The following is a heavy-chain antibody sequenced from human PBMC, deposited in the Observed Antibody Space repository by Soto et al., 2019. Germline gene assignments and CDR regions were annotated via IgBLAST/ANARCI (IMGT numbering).Heavy chain of an antibody. CDR2: INPNSGGT. CDR3: ARSHSSGPT. J-gene: IGHJ4*02. Sequence: ASVKVSCKASGYTFTGYYMHWVRQAPGQGLEWMGWINPNSGGTNYAQKFQGWVTMTRNTSTSTVYMELSSLRSEDTAVYYCARSHSSGPTWGQGTLVTVSS. V-gene: IGHV1-2*04. CDR1: GYTFTGYY. D-gene: IGHD3-22*01.